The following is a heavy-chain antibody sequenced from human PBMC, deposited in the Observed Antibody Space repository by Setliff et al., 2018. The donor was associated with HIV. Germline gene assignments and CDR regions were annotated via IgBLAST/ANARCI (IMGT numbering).Heavy chain of an antibody. CDR2: IYSGGST. CDR3: ARVRWLRSHYYYYMDV. Sequence: PGGSLRLSCATSGFTVRTNYMSWVRQAPGKGLQWVSVIYSGGSTYYADSVKGRFTISRDNSKNTLYLQMNSLRAEDTAVYYCARVRWLRSHYYYYMDVWGKGTTVTVSS. V-gene: IGHV3-53*01. CDR1: GFTVRTNY. J-gene: IGHJ6*03. D-gene: IGHD5-12*01.